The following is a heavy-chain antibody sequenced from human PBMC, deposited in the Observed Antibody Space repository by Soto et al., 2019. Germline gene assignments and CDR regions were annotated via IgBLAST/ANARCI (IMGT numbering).Heavy chain of an antibody. CDR3: ARDHYYSSGFAPAYFDY. CDR2: IYVSGGT. Sequence: SETLSLTCSVSGGSIRCYYWSWIRQPAGKGLEWIGRIYVSGGTNYNPSLKSRVTMSVDTSKNQLSLKLPSVTAADTAVYYCARDHYYSSGFAPAYFDYCGQGTLVTVSS. CDR1: GGSIRCYY. J-gene: IGHJ4*02. V-gene: IGHV4-4*07. D-gene: IGHD3-22*01.